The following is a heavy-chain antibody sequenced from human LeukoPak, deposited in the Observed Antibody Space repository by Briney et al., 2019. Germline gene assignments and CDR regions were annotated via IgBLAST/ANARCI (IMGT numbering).Heavy chain of an antibody. CDR1: GFTFSSYS. D-gene: IGHD6-19*01. Sequence: GGSLRLSCAASGFTFSSYSMNWVRQAPGKGLEWVSYISSSSSTIYYADPVKGRFTISRDNAKNSLYPQMNSLRDEDTAVYYCARALQWLDDYWGQGTLVTVSS. V-gene: IGHV3-48*02. CDR2: ISSSSSTI. CDR3: ARALQWLDDY. J-gene: IGHJ4*02.